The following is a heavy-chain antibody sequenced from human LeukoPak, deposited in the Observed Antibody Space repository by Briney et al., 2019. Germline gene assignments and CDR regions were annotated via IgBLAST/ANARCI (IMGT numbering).Heavy chain of an antibody. D-gene: IGHD2-2*01. J-gene: IGHJ5*02. Sequence: GEPLKISCKASGYSFTSYWICWVRQMRGRGLGWLGIVYPGDSDTKYSPSFQGQVTFSADKSISTAYLQWSSLKASDTAMYYCARRRYCSSTSCPAGWFDPWGQGTLVTVFS. CDR3: ARRRYCSSTSCPAGWFDP. CDR1: GYSFTSYW. V-gene: IGHV5-51*01. CDR2: VYPGDSDT.